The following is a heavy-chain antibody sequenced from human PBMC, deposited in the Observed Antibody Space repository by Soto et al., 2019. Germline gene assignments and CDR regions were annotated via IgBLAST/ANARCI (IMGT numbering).Heavy chain of an antibody. CDR2: ISAYNGNT. CDR3: ARVPLTEYISSSDYWYFDL. Sequence: QVQLVQSGAEVKKPGASVKVSCKASGYTFTSYGISWVRQAPGQGLEWMGWISAYNGNTNYAQKLQGRVTMTTDTSTSTAYMELRSLRSDDTAVYYCARVPLTEYISSSDYWYFDLWGRGTLVTVSS. J-gene: IGHJ2*01. V-gene: IGHV1-18*01. D-gene: IGHD6-6*01. CDR1: GYTFTSYG.